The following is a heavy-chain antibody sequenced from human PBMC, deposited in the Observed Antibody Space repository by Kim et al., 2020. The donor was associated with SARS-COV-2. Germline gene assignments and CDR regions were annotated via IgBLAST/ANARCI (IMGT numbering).Heavy chain of an antibody. J-gene: IGHJ6*02. CDR3: ARERYSGYGYYYYGMDV. V-gene: IGHV3-74*01. Sequence: VKGRFTIARDNAKNTLYLQMNSLRAEDTAVYYCARERYSGYGYYYYGMDVWGQGTTVTVSS. D-gene: IGHD5-12*01.